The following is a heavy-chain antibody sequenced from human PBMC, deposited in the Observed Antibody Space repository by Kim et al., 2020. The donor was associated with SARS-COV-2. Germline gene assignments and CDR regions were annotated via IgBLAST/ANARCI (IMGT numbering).Heavy chain of an antibody. D-gene: IGHD6-19*01. Sequence: YYADSVKSRFTIARDNAKNSLYLQMNSLRAEDTAVYYCARDRRRLGPFDLWGRGTLVTVSS. V-gene: IGHV3-11*04. J-gene: IGHJ2*01. CDR3: ARDRRRLGPFDL.